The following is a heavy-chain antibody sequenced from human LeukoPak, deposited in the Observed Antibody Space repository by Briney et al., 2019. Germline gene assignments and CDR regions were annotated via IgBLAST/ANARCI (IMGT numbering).Heavy chain of an antibody. CDR3: VRDQYLNVMTGFDE. J-gene: IGHJ4*02. Sequence: GASVKVSCKASGYMFNLYGICWVRQAPGRGLEWMAWTSVNNGDTKYGQKFQGRVTVTTDTSTSTVYLELRSLRPDDTAVYYCVRDQYLNVMTGFDEWGQGTLVTVSS. CDR2: TSVNNGDT. D-gene: IGHD1-14*01. V-gene: IGHV1-18*01. CDR1: GYMFNLYG.